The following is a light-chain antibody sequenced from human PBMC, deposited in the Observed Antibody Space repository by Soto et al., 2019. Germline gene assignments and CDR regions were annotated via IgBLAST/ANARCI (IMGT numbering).Light chain of an antibody. Sequence: ETVMTQSPGTLSLSPGERATLSCRASQSVSSGYLAWYNQKPGQAPRLLIFGASNREPGIPDRFTGSGSGTNFTLTISRLEPEDFAVYYCQQYGISQNTCGQGTKLEIK. CDR3: QQYGISQNT. CDR2: GAS. J-gene: IGKJ2*01. CDR1: QSVSSGY. V-gene: IGKV3-20*01.